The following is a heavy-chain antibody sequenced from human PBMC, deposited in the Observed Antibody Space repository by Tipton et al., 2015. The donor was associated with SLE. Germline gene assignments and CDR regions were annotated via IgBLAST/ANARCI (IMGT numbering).Heavy chain of an antibody. J-gene: IGHJ4*02. CDR3: ARHPPRSSSRSSFDY. Sequence: QSGAEVKKPGESLKISCKGSGYSFTSYWIGWVRQMTGKGLEWMGIIYPGDSDTRYSPSFQGQVTISAAKSISTAYLQWSSLKASDTAMYYCARHPPRSSSRSSFDYWGQGTLVTVSS. D-gene: IGHD6-13*01. CDR2: IYPGDSDT. V-gene: IGHV5-51*01. CDR1: GYSFTSYW.